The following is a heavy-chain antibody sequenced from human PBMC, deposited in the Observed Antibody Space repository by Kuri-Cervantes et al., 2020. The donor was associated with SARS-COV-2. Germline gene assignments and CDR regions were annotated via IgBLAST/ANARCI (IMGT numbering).Heavy chain of an antibody. CDR1: GFTFSGHW. V-gene: IGHV3-74*01. Sequence: GRSLRPSCAASGFTFSGHWLHWVSQAPGKGLVWVSRINPDGSYTNNADSVKGRFTLSRDNAKNMLFLQMNSLRAEDTAVYYCVRDGDHWNFDYWGQGTLVTVSS. D-gene: IGHD1-1*01. J-gene: IGHJ4*02. CDR2: INPDGSYT. CDR3: VRDGDHWNFDY.